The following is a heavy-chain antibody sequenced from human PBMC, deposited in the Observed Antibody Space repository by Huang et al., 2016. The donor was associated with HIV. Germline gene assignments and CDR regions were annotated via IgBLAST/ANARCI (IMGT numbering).Heavy chain of an antibody. Sequence: EVQLVESGGSLVKPGGSLRLSCAASGFTFSSYSMNWVRQAPWKGLQWVSSISSSSNYIYYADSVKGRFTSSRDNAKNSLYLQMNSLRAEDTAVYNCARWGGSAFDAFDIWGQGTMVTVSS. V-gene: IGHV3-21*01. CDR1: GFTFSSYS. CDR3: ARWGGSAFDAFDI. D-gene: IGHD2-15*01. CDR2: ISSSSNYI. J-gene: IGHJ3*02.